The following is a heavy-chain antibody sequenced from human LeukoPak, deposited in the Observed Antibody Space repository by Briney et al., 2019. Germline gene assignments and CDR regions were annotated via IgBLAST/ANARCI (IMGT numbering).Heavy chain of an antibody. V-gene: IGHV4-59*01. J-gene: IGHJ5*02. CDR3: AREVEAWFVP. Sequence: PSETLSLTCTVSGGSISSYYWSWIRQPPGEGLEWIGYIYYSGSTNYNPSLKSRVTISVDTSKNQFSLKLSSVTAADTAVYYCAREVEAWFVPWGQGTLVTVSS. D-gene: IGHD1-26*01. CDR1: GGSISSYY. CDR2: IYYSGST.